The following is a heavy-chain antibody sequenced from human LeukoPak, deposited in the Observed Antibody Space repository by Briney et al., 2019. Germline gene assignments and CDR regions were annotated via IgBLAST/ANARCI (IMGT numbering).Heavy chain of an antibody. CDR3: ARGVGYCSGGSCFNWFDP. V-gene: IGHV1-18*04. CDR1: GYTFTSYG. CDR2: ISAYNGNT. J-gene: IGHJ5*02. Sequence: ASVKVSCKASGYTFTSYGISWVRQAPGQGLEWMGWISAYNGNTNYAQKLQGRVTMTTDTSTCTAYMELRSLRSDDTAVYYCARGVGYCSGGSCFNWFDPWGQGTLVTVSS. D-gene: IGHD2-15*01.